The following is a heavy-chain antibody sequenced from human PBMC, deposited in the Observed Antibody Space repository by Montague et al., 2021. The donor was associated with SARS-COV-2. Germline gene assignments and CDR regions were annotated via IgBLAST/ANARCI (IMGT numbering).Heavy chain of an antibody. CDR2: ISSSSSYI. D-gene: IGHD3-3*01. Sequence: LSCATSGFTFSSYSMNWVRQAPGKGLEWVSSISSSSSYIYYADSVKGRFTISRDNAKNSLYLQMNSLRAEDTAVYYCARDRGGGRYDFWSGYYVQPYVYWGQGTLVTVSS. J-gene: IGHJ4*02. V-gene: IGHV3-21*01. CDR3: ARDRGGGRYDFWSGYYVQPYVY. CDR1: GFTFSSYS.